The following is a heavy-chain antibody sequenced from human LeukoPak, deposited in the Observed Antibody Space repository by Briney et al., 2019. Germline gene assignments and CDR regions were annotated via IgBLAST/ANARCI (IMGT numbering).Heavy chain of an antibody. D-gene: IGHD3-22*01. J-gene: IGHJ4*02. CDR2: ISGSGGST. Sequence: GGSLRLTCVPSGFSFSNYAMSWVRQAPGKGLEWVSSISGSGGSTHYVDSVKGRFTISRDKTKNTLYLQMNSLRAEDTAVYYCAKSSYYDASGYYREYYFDSWGQGTLVTVSS. CDR3: AKSSYYDASGYYREYYFDS. CDR1: GFSFSNYA. V-gene: IGHV3-23*01.